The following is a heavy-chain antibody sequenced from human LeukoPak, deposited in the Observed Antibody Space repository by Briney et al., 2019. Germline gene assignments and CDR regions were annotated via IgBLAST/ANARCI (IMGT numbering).Heavy chain of an antibody. J-gene: IGHJ4*02. CDR3: AKDRPTWPIDY. CDR1: GFTFSSHA. Sequence: GGSLRLSCAASGFTFSSHAMNWVRQAPGKGLEWVSVISNSGDTTHYADSVKGRFTISRDNSKNTMYLQMTSLRAEDTAVYYCAKDRPTWPIDYWGQGTLVTVSS. CDR2: ISNSGDTT. D-gene: IGHD5-12*01. V-gene: IGHV3-23*01.